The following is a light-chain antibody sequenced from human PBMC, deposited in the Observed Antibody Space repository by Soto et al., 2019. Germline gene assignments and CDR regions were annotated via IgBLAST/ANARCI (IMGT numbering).Light chain of an antibody. J-gene: IGLJ1*01. V-gene: IGLV2-14*01. CDR3: SSYTSSSTLV. CDR2: EVS. CDR1: SSDVGGYNY. Sequence: QSALTQPASVSGSPGQSITISCTGTSSDVGGYNYVSWYQQHPGKAPKLMIYEVSNRPSGVSNRFSGSKSGNTASLTISGIQAEDEAHYYSSSYTSSSTLVFGSGTKVTVL.